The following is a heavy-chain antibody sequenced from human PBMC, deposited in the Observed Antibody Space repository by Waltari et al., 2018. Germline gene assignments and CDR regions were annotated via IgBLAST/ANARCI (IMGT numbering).Heavy chain of an antibody. D-gene: IGHD2-21*01. Sequence: QVQLMQSGAEVKKPGASVKVSCKTSGYIFTNYYVHWVRQAPGRGLEWMGIFNPSGGSATYAHDFQDRVTMTMHTPTNTVYLELNSLRSEDTAIYYCARGQFNIPGDYWGQGTLVTVSS. CDR1: GYIFTNYY. CDR3: ARGQFNIPGDY. J-gene: IGHJ4*02. CDR2: FNPSGGSA. V-gene: IGHV1-46*01.